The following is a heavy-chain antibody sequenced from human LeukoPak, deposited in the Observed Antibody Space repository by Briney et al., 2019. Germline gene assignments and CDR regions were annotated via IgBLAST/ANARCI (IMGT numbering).Heavy chain of an antibody. CDR3: AREGSSGWYFDY. CDR2: IYYSGST. J-gene: IGHJ4*02. CDR1: GGSISSYY. V-gene: IGHV4-59*01. Sequence: SETLSLTCTVSGGSISSYYWSWIRQPPGEGLEWIGYIYYSGSTNYNPSLKSRVTISVDTSKNQFSLKLSSVTAADTAVYYCAREGSSGWYFDYWGQGTLVTVSS. D-gene: IGHD6-19*01.